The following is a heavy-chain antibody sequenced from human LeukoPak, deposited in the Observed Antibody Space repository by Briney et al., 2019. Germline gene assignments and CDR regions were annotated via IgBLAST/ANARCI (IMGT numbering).Heavy chain of an antibody. CDR1: VYTFTGYY. J-gene: IGHJ4*02. V-gene: IGHV1-2*02. CDR3: ARDSEYYYDSSGYDY. Sequence: ASVKLSRKASVYTFTGYYMHCVRQAPGQGLEWVGWINPNSGGTNYAQKFQGRVTMTRDTSISTAYMELSRRRSDDTAVYYCARDSEYYYDSSGYDYWGQGTLVTVSS. CDR2: INPNSGGT. D-gene: IGHD3-22*01.